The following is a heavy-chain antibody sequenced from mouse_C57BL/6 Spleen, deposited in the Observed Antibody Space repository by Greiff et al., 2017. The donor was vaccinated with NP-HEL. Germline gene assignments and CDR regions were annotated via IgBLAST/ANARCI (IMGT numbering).Heavy chain of an antibody. D-gene: IGHD2-1*01. CDR2: FYPGSGSI. V-gene: IGHV1-62-2*01. J-gene: IGHJ3*01. CDR1: GYTFTEYT. Sequence: VQRVESGAELVKPGASVKLSCKASGYTFTEYTIHWVKQRSGQGLEWIGWFYPGSGSIKYNEKFKDKATLTADKSSSTVYMELSRLTSEDSAVYFCARHEGGIYYGNYLFAYWGQGTLVTVSA. CDR3: ARHEGGIYYGNYLFAY.